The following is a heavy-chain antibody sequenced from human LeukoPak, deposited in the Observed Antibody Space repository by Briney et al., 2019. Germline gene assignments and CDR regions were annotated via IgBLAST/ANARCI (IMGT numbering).Heavy chain of an antibody. V-gene: IGHV3-11*04. Sequence: GGPLRLSCAASGFTFIDSYMSWIGRAPGKGLEWVSYISSSGSTIYYADSVKGRFTISRDNAKNSLYLQMNSLRAEDTAVYYCARDGNGSGWYEGDAFDIWGQGTMVTVSS. CDR2: ISSSGSTI. D-gene: IGHD6-19*01. CDR1: GFTFIDSY. J-gene: IGHJ3*02. CDR3: ARDGNGSGWYEGDAFDI.